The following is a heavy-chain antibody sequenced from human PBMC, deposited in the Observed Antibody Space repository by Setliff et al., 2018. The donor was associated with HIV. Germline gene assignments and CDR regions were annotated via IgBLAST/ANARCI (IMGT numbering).Heavy chain of an antibody. V-gene: IGHV3-9*01. CDR1: GFTFHEYA. CDR2: VYWNGNNL. CDR3: AKGSPRYDSRGHPDS. D-gene: IGHD3-22*01. J-gene: IGHJ4*02. Sequence: GGSLRLSCAASGFTFHEYAMHWVRQAPGKGLEWVSGVYWNGNNLGYAESVQGRFIISRDNAKKSLYLQMNSLRVEDTALYYCAKGSPRYDSRGHPDSWGQGTLVTVSS.